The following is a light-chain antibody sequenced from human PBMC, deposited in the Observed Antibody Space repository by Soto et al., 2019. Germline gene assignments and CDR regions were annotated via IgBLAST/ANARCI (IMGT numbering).Light chain of an antibody. CDR1: SFNIGSNY. V-gene: IGLV1-47*01. CDR2: RND. J-gene: IGLJ1*01. CDR3: SAWDDSLSGYV. Sequence: QSVLTQAPSASGTPGQRVTISCSGSSFNIGSNYVYWYQQLPGTAPKLVIFRNDQRPSGIPDRISGSKSGTSASLAIGGLRSEDEADYYCSAWDDSLSGYVFGTGTKVTVL.